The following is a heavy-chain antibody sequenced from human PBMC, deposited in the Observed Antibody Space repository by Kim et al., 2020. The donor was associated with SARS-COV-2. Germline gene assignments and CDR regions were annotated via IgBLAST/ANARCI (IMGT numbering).Heavy chain of an antibody. Sequence: GGSLRLSCAVSGFTFSSFGMSWVRQAPGKGLEWVSGITGRGDNTYYAASVKGRFTISRDNSRNTVFVEMDSLRAEDTAVYYCAKSQVPTLLRGVMIKGAFDFWGQGTMVTVSS. CDR3: AKSQVPTLLRGVMIKGAFDF. CDR2: ITGRGDNT. V-gene: IGHV3-23*01. D-gene: IGHD3-10*01. CDR1: GFTFSSFG. J-gene: IGHJ3*01.